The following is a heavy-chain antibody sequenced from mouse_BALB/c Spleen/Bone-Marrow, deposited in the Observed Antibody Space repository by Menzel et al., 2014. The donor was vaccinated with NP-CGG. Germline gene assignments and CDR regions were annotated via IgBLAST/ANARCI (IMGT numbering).Heavy chain of an antibody. V-gene: IGHV14-3*02. J-gene: IGHJ1*01. CDR2: IDPANGNT. CDR3: ASYRYGWYFDV. CDR1: GLNIKDTY. D-gene: IGHD2-12*01. Sequence: VTLKECGAELVKLGASVKLSCTASGLNIKDTYMHWVKQRPEQGLEWIGRIDPANGNTKYDPKFQGKATITADTSSNTAHLQLNSLTSEDTAVYYCASYRYGWYFDVWGAGTTVTVSS.